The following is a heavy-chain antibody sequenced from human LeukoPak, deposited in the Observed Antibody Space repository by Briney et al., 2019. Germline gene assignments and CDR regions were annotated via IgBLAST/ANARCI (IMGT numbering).Heavy chain of an antibody. J-gene: IGHJ4*02. CDR1: GGSISSYY. D-gene: IGHD6-6*01. CDR2: IYYSGST. CDR3: ARGPSIAALY. Sequence: SQTLSLTCAVSGGSISSYYWSWIRQPPGKGLEWIGYIYYSGSTNYSPSLKSRVTISVDTSKNQFSLKLSSVTAADTAVYYCARGPSIAALYWGRGTLVTVSS. V-gene: IGHV4-59*01.